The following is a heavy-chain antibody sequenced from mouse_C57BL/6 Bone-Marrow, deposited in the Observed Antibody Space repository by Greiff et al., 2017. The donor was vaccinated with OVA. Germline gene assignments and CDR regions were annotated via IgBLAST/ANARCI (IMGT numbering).Heavy chain of an antibody. CDR1: GYTFTSYW. CDR3: ARWAYYSPFAY. Sequence: QVQLQQPGAELVRPGTSVKLSCKASGYTFTSYWMHWVKQRPGQGLEWIGVIDPSDSYTNYNQKFKGKATLTVDTSSSTAYMQLSSLTSEDSAVYYCARWAYYSPFAYWGQGTLVTVSA. CDR2: IDPSDSYT. V-gene: IGHV1-59*01. J-gene: IGHJ3*01. D-gene: IGHD2-12*01.